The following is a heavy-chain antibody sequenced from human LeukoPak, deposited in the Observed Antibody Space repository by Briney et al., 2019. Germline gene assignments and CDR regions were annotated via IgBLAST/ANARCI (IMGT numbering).Heavy chain of an antibody. D-gene: IGHD3-22*01. CDR3: ARALPGYYDTRGRYYYMDV. Sequence: PGGSLRLSCAASGVTFYIYWMTWVREAPGEGREWGANIKQEGSEKYYMHSVTGRFTISRDNARNSLYLQMNSLRAEDTAVYYCARALPGYYDTRGRYYYMDVWGKGTTVTVSS. J-gene: IGHJ6*03. CDR2: IKQEGSEK. V-gene: IGHV3-7*01. CDR1: GVTFYIYW.